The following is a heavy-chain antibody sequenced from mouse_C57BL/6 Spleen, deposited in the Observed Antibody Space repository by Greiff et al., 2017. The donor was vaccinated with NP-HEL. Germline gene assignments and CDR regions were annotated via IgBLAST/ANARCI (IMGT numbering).Heavy chain of an antibody. V-gene: IGHV1-69*01. CDR2: IDPSDSYT. Sequence: QVQLKQSGAELVMPGASVKLSCKASGYTFTSYWMHWVKQRPGQGLEWIGEIDPSDSYTNYNQKFKGKSTLTGDKSSSTAYMQLSSLTSEDSAVYYSARTNYYASSDYFDYWGQGTTLTVSS. D-gene: IGHD1-1*01. CDR3: ARTNYYASSDYFDY. CDR1: GYTFTSYW. J-gene: IGHJ2*01.